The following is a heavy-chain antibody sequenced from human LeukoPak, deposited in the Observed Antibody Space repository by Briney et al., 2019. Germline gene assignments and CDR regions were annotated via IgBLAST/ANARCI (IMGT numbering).Heavy chain of an antibody. CDR1: GYTFTDYF. V-gene: IGHV1-2*02. D-gene: IGHD1-26*01. CDR3: AKIGVSGSYWDFDS. J-gene: IGHJ4*02. Sequence: GASVKVSCKPSGYTFTDYFTHWVRQAPGQGLEWMGWIDPRDGGTKYAQKFQGGVTMTRDTSISTAYMELSSLRSDDTAIYYCAKIGVSGSYWDFDSWGQGTLVTVSS. CDR2: IDPRDGGT.